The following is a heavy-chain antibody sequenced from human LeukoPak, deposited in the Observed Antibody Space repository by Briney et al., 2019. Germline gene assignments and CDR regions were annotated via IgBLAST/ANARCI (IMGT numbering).Heavy chain of an antibody. CDR1: GFTFSSHW. V-gene: IGHV3-74*01. CDR3: ARDLGDTGTLLDS. CDR2: INSDGSST. J-gene: IGHJ4*02. Sequence: PGGSLRLSCAASGFTFSSHWMHWVRQAPGKGLVWVSRINSDGSSTTYAESVKGRFTISRDNAKNTLYLQMNSLRAEDTAVYYCARDLGDTGTLLDSWGQGTLVTVSS. D-gene: IGHD5-18*01.